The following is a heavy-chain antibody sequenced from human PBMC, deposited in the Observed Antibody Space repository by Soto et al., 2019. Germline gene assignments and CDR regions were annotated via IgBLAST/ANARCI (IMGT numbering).Heavy chain of an antibody. J-gene: IGHJ3*02. CDR2: MNPNSGNA. CDR3: ARASSGYGFDAFDI. D-gene: IGHD5-12*01. Sequence: GASVKVSCKASGYTFTSYGISWVRQATGQGLEWLGWMNPNSGNAGYAQNFQGRVTLTRNPSIGTAYMEMTSLRSDDTAVYYCARASSGYGFDAFDIWGQGTMVTVSS. V-gene: IGHV1-8*02. CDR1: GYTFTSYG.